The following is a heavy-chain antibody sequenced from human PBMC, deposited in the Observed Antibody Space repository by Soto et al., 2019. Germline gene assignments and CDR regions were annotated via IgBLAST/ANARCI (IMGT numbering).Heavy chain of an antibody. J-gene: IGHJ6*02. V-gene: IGHV1-46*01. CDR1: GYTFTSYY. Sequence: ASVKVSCKASGYTFTSYYMHWVRQAPGQGLEWMGIINPSGGSTSYAQKFQGRVTMTRDTSTSTVYMELSSLRSEDTAVYYCARGGGYCTNGVCYTRKDYGMDVWGQGTKVTVSS. CDR3: ARGGGYCTNGVCYTRKDYGMDV. CDR2: INPSGGST. D-gene: IGHD2-8*01.